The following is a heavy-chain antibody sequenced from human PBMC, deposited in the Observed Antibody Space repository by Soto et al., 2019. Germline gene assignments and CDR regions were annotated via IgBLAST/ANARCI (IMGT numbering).Heavy chain of an antibody. CDR1: GFTFSSYA. Sequence: GGSLRLSCAASGFTFSSYAMHWVRQAPGKGLEWVTLISYDGSKKYYADSVKGRLTISRDNSKSTLNLQMNSLRAEDTAVYYCARDRANYYDSSGYYDAFDIWGQGTMVTVSS. V-gene: IGHV3-30*04. CDR2: ISYDGSKK. CDR3: ARDRANYYDSSGYYDAFDI. D-gene: IGHD3-22*01. J-gene: IGHJ3*02.